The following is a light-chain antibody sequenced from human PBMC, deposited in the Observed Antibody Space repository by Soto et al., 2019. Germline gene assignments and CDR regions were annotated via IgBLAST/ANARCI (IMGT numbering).Light chain of an antibody. V-gene: IGKV3-15*01. CDR2: AAS. CDR3: QQYNNWIT. Sequence: ESVVTQSPATLSLSHGERAILSCRASQSISINLAWYQQKPGQAPRLLIYAASNRATGVPARFSGSWSGTELTLTISSLQSEDFAVYYCQQYNNWITFGQGTLLEIK. J-gene: IGKJ5*01. CDR1: QSISIN.